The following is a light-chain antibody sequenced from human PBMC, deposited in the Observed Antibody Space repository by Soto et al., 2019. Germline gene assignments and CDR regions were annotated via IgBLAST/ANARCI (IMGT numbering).Light chain of an antibody. J-gene: IGLJ3*02. Sequence: QSALTQPRSVSGSPGQSVTISCAGTSNDVGAYNFVSWYQQHPGKAPKLIIYAVIKRPSGVPDRFSGSKSGNTASLTISGLQTEDEADDYCCSYAASFWVFGGGTKLTVL. CDR3: CSYAASFWV. CDR2: AVI. CDR1: SNDVGAYNF. V-gene: IGLV2-11*01.